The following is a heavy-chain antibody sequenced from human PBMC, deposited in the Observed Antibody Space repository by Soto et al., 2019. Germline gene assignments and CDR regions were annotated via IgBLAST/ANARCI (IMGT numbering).Heavy chain of an antibody. CDR2: ISSSSSNI. CDR1: GFTFSTSS. D-gene: IGHD5-12*01. V-gene: IGHV3-21*02. J-gene: IGHJ4*02. CDR3: ARDNGYDAATLDY. Sequence: EVQLVESGGGLVKPGGSLRLSCAASGFTFSTSSMNWVRQAPGKGLEWVSSISSSSSNIYYADSVKGRFTISRDNGKNSLDLQMNSLRADDTAVYYCARDNGYDAATLDYWGQGTLVTVSS.